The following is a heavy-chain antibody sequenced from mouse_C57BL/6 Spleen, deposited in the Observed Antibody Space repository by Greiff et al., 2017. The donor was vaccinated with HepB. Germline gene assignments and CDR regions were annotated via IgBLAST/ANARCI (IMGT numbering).Heavy chain of an antibody. D-gene: IGHD2-5*01. CDR3: TRVCYYSNYAWFAY. CDR2: IRNKANNHAT. J-gene: IGHJ3*01. Sequence: EVKLEESGGGLVQPGGSMKLSCAASGFTFSDAWMDWVRQSPEKGLEWVAEIRNKANNHATYYAESVKGRFTISRDDSKSSVYLQMNSLRAEDTGIYYWTRVCYYSNYAWFAYWGKGTLVTVSA. CDR1: GFTFSDAW. V-gene: IGHV6-6*01.